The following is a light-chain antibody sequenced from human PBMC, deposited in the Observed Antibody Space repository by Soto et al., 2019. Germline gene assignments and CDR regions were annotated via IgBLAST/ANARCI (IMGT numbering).Light chain of an antibody. CDR3: CSYAGSGTYV. V-gene: IGLV2-23*01. CDR2: EDN. J-gene: IGLJ1*01. CDR1: SSDLGSYDL. Sequence: QSVLTQPASVSGSPGQSITISCTGTSSDLGSYDLVSWYQQHPGKAPKLMIYEDNKRPSGVSNRFSGSKSGNTASLTISGLQAEDEADYYCCSYAGSGTYVFGTATKVTVL.